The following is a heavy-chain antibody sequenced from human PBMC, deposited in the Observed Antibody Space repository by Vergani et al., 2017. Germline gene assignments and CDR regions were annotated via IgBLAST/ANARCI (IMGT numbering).Heavy chain of an antibody. D-gene: IGHD1-7*01. CDR3: GKTQGTVVGTWWFDP. CDR1: GLTLSSYG. J-gene: IGHJ5*02. CDR2: TRPHEDGA. Sequence: QVQLVESGGGVVQPGGSMRLSCSASGLTLSSYGVHWVRQAPGRGLESVTFTRPHEDGAFYSASVRGRFTVSRDNSKTTLYLEMNRLNVDDTAIYYCGKTQGTVVGTWWFDPWGKGTPVTVSS. V-gene: IGHV3-30*02.